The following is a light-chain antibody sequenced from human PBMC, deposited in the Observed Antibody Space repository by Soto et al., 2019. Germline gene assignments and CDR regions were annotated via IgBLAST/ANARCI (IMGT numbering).Light chain of an antibody. Sequence: DIQMTQSPSSLSASVGDRVTITCRASQSINTYLNWYQHKPGTAPNLLIYAASSLQSGVPSRFSGSGSGTDFTLTISSLQPEDFATYYCQESYSTLGTFGQGTKVEIK. CDR1: QSINTY. CDR3: QESYSTLGT. J-gene: IGKJ1*01. CDR2: AAS. V-gene: IGKV1-39*01.